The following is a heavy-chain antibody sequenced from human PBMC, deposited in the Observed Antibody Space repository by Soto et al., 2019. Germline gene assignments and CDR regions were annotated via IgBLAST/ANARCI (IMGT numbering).Heavy chain of an antibody. Sequence: EVQLLESGGGLVQPGGSLRLSCAASGFTFSSYAMSWVRQAPGKGLEWVSGISGSGDSTSYADSVKGRFTISRDNSKNTLYLQMKSLRAEDTAVYYCAKDVGGGFGELLAWGQGTLVTVSS. V-gene: IGHV3-23*01. CDR3: AKDVGGGFGELLA. D-gene: IGHD3-10*01. CDR1: GFTFSSYA. J-gene: IGHJ5*02. CDR2: ISGSGDST.